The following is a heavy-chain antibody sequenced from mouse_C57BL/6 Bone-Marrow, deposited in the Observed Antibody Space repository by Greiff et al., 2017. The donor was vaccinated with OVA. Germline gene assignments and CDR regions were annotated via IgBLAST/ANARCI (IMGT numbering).Heavy chain of an antibody. Sequence: VQLQQSGAELVKPGASVKISCKASGYAFSSYWMNWVKQRHGKGLEWIGQIYPGDGATNYNGKFKGKATLTADKSSSTAYMQLSSLTSEDSAVYFYARDWSYFDYWGQGTTLTVSS. CDR1: GYAFSSYW. V-gene: IGHV1-80*01. CDR2: IYPGDGAT. CDR3: ARDWSYFDY. J-gene: IGHJ2*01.